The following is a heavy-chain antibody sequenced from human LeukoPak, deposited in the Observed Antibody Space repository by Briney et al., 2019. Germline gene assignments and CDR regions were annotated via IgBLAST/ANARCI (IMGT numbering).Heavy chain of an antibody. CDR3: RAVAGPWDAFDI. CDR2: ISAYNGNT. V-gene: IGHV1-18*01. J-gene: IGHJ3*02. CDR1: GYTFTSYD. D-gene: IGHD6-19*01. Sequence: ASVKVSCKASGYTFTSYDINWVRQAPGQGLEWMGWISAYNGNTNYAQKLQGRVTMTTDTSTSTAYMELRSLRSDDTAVYYCRAVAGPWDAFDIWGQGTMVTVSS.